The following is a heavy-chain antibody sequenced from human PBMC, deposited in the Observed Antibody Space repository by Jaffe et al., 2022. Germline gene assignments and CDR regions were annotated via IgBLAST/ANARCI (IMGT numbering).Heavy chain of an antibody. D-gene: IGHD6-13*01. CDR3: ARDGIAAAGTRYYYYYYYMDV. V-gene: IGHV4-61*02. Sequence: QVQLQESGPGLVKPSQTLSLTCTVSGGSISSGSYYWSWIRQPAGKGLEWIGRIYTSGSTNYNPSLKSRVTISVDTSKNQFSLKLSSVTAADTAVYYCARDGIAAAGTRYYYYYYYMDVWGKGTTVTVSS. J-gene: IGHJ6*03. CDR2: IYTSGST. CDR1: GGSISSGSYY.